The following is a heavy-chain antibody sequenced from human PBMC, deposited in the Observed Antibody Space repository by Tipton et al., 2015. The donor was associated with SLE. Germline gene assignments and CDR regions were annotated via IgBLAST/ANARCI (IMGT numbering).Heavy chain of an antibody. V-gene: IGHV4-30-2*01. Sequence: TLSLTCAVSGGSISSGGYSWSWIRQPPGKGLEWIGYIYHSGSTYYNPSLKSRVTISVDRSKNQFSLKLSSVTAADTAVYYYARGYDYHWAFDIWGQGTMVTVSS. CDR2: IYHSGST. CDR3: ARGYDYHWAFDI. J-gene: IGHJ3*02. CDR1: GGSISSGGYS. D-gene: IGHD3-22*01.